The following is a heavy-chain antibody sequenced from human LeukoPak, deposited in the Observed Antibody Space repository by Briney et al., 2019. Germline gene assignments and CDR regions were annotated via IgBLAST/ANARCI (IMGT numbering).Heavy chain of an antibody. CDR1: GYSFTTYW. V-gene: IGHV5-51*01. D-gene: IGHD7-27*01. CDR3: VREAKSGLGMGIDY. J-gene: IGHJ4*02. CDR2: IYPGDSDT. Sequence: GESLKISCEGSGYSFTTYWIAWVRQMPGKGLEWMGIIYPGDSDTRYSPSFQGQVTISAGKSISTAYLQWSSLKASDTAMYYCVREAKSGLGMGIDYWGQGTLVTVSS.